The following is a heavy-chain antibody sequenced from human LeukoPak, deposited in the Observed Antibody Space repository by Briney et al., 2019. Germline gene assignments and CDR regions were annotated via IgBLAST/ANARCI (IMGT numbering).Heavy chain of an antibody. Sequence: PGGSLRLSCAASGFTFSSYEMNWVRQAPGKGLEWVSYISSSSSTIYYADSVKGRFTISRDNAKNSLYLQMNSLRAEDTAVYYCAKGAGGFSYYNWFDPWGQGTLVTVSS. CDR2: ISSSSSTI. CDR1: GFTFSSYE. CDR3: AKGAGGFSYYNWFDP. V-gene: IGHV3-48*01. D-gene: IGHD5-18*01. J-gene: IGHJ5*02.